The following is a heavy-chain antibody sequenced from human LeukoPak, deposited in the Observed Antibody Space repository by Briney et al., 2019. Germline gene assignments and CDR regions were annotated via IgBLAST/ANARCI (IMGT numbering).Heavy chain of an antibody. CDR3: ASSIAAAGTYYYYMDV. CDR2: IIPIFGTA. Sequence: SVKVSCKASGGTFSSYAISWVRQAPGQGLEWMGGIIPIFGTANYAQKFQGRVTITTDESTSSAYMELSSLRSEDTAVYYCASSIAAAGTYYYYMDVWGKGTTVTVSS. V-gene: IGHV1-69*05. D-gene: IGHD6-13*01. CDR1: GGTFSSYA. J-gene: IGHJ6*03.